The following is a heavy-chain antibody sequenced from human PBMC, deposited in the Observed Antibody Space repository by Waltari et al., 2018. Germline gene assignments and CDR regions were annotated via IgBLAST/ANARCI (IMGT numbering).Heavy chain of an antibody. CDR3: ARDFGLDYGDAFDI. J-gene: IGHJ3*02. CDR1: GFTFSTYA. D-gene: IGHD4-17*01. Sequence: QVQLVESGGGVVQPGRSLRLPCAASGFTFSTYAMHWVRLAPGKGLEWVAVISYDGSNKYYADSVKGRFTISRDNSKNTLYLQMNSLRAEDTAVYYCARDFGLDYGDAFDIWGQGTMVTVSS. V-gene: IGHV3-30-3*01. CDR2: ISYDGSNK.